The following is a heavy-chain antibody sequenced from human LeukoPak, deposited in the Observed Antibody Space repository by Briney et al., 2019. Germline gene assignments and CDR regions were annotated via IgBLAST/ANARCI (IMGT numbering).Heavy chain of an antibody. J-gene: IGHJ1*01. V-gene: IGHV4-59*12. D-gene: IGHD3-22*01. CDR3: ARGRYYYDSSGAFQH. CDR1: GASISTYY. Sequence: SETLPLTCTVSGASISTYYWSWIRQPPGKGLEWIGYIYYSGSTYYNPSLKSRVTISVDTSKNQFSLKLSSVTAADTAVYYCARGRYYYDSSGAFQHWGQGTLVTVSS. CDR2: IYYSGST.